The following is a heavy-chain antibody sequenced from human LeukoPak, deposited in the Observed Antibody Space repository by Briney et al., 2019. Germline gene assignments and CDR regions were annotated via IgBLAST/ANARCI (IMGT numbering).Heavy chain of an antibody. D-gene: IGHD3-22*01. CDR1: GGSISSSSYY. V-gene: IGHV4-39*01. CDR2: IYYSGST. J-gene: IGHJ4*02. Sequence: SETQSLTCTVSGGSISSSSYYWGWIRQPPGKGLEWIGSIYYSGSTYYNPSLKSRVTISVDTSKNQFSLKLSSVTAADTAVYYCARLTDYYDSSGYYSSFDYWGQGTLVTVSS. CDR3: ARLTDYYDSSGYYSSFDY.